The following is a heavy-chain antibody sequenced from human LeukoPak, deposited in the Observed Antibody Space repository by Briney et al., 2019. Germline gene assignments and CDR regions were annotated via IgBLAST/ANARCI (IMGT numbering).Heavy chain of an antibody. CDR3: ARDPRGTYDF. Sequence: ASLKVSCKASGYSFTAAYNIHWLRQAPGQGPEFMGWINPNSGDTRYAQKFQGRVTVTRDTVISTAYMELNSLTSDDTAVYYCARDPRGTYDFWGQGTMGTVSS. D-gene: IGHD3-3*01. CDR2: INPNSGDT. J-gene: IGHJ4*02. V-gene: IGHV1-2*02. CDR1: GYSFTAAYN.